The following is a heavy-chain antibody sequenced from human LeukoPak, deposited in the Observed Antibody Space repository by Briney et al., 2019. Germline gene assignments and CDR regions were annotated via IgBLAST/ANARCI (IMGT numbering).Heavy chain of an antibody. D-gene: IGHD1-26*01. CDR1: GFTFSSHC. CDR2: INSDVSRT. V-gene: IGHV3-74*01. CDR3: ARERVSGSYLDDY. J-gene: IGHJ4*02. Sequence: GGSLRLSCAASGFTFSSHCMHWVRQAPGKGLVWVSRINSDVSRTSYADSVKGRFTISRDNAKNTLYLQMNSLRAEDTAIYYCARERVSGSYLDDYWGQGTPVTVSS.